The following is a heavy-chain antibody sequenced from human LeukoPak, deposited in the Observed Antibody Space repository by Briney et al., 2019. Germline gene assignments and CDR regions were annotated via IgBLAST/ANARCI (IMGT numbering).Heavy chain of an antibody. D-gene: IGHD3-22*01. CDR2: IYPGDSDT. CDR1: GYSFTSYW. Sequence: GESLKISCKGSGYSFTSYWIGWVRQMPGKGLEWMGIIYPGDSDTRYSPSFQGQVTISADKSISTAYLQWSSLKASDTAMYYCARRGVRYYYNSRMADGPLDAFDIWGQGTMVTVSS. CDR3: ARRGVRYYYNSRMADGPLDAFDI. J-gene: IGHJ3*02. V-gene: IGHV5-51*01.